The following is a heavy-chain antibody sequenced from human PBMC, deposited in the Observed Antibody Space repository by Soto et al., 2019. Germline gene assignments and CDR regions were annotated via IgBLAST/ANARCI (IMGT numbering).Heavy chain of an antibody. CDR1: GYTFTSYD. Sequence: ASVKVSCKASGYTFTSYDINWVRQAPGQGLEWMGGIIPILGIANYAQKFQGRVTITADKSTSTAYMELSSLRSEDTAVYYCARAGRDSGYDYYYYGMDVWGQGTTVTVSS. J-gene: IGHJ6*02. D-gene: IGHD5-12*01. CDR2: IIPILGIA. V-gene: IGHV1-69*10. CDR3: ARAGRDSGYDYYYYGMDV.